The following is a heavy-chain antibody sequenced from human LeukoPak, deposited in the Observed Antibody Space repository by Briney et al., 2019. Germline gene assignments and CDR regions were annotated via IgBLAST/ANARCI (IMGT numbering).Heavy chain of an antibody. J-gene: IGHJ3*02. CDR2: IYYTGIS. V-gene: IGHV4-39*07. CDR1: GASITIGAESYH. D-gene: IGHD2-8*01. CDR3: VRADYNGGNPGSFDI. Sequence: SETLSLTCTVSGASITIGAESYHWGWIRQPPGKGLEWIGTIYYTGISYYNPSLESRVTSSLDTSKNQFSLTLNSVTAADTAVYYCVRADYNGGNPGSFDIWGRGTMVTVSS.